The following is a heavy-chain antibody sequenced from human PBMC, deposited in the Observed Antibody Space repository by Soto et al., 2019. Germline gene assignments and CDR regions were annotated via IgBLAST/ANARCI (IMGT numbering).Heavy chain of an antibody. V-gene: IGHV4-34*01. CDR3: ARDKITGLFDY. D-gene: IGHD2-8*02. CDR1: GRSFSGDY. CDR2: INHSGST. J-gene: IGHJ4*02. Sequence: PSDTLSLTCAFNGRSFSGDYLTWIRQPPGTGLEWIGEINHSGSTNYNPSLKSRVTISVDTSKNQFSLKLTSVTAADTAVYYCARDKITGLFDYWGQGTLVTVS.